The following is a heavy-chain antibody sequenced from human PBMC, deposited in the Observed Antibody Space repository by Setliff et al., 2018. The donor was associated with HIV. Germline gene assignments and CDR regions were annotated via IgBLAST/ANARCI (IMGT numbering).Heavy chain of an antibody. D-gene: IGHD2-2*02. CDR3: ARYTSKVDWFDP. J-gene: IGHJ5*02. Sequence: KPSETLSLTCTVTDDSLSRSDFYWAWIRQPPEKGLEWVASIYDTGDTHYNPSLKSRVTISVDTSKNQFSLKLSSVTAADTAVYYCARYTSKVDWFDPWGQGTLVTVSS. CDR1: DDSLSRSDFY. CDR2: IYDTGDT. V-gene: IGHV4-39*01.